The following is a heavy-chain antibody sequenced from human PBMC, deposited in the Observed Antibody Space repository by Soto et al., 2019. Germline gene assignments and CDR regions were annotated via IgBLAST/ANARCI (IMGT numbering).Heavy chain of an antibody. J-gene: IGHJ3*01. V-gene: IGHV3-21*02. D-gene: IGHD2-15*01. CDR3: AREEGYCNGGPCYRGAFDF. CDR1: GFTFSDYS. Sequence: EVQLVESGGGLVKPGGSPRLSCAASGFTFSDYSMLWVRQAPGKGLEWLAFIGNSNNPTFYADSVRGRFTISRDNPKNSVYLQMNSLRAEDTAVYFCAREEGYCNGGPCYRGAFDFWGQGTIVTVSS. CDR2: IGNSNNPT.